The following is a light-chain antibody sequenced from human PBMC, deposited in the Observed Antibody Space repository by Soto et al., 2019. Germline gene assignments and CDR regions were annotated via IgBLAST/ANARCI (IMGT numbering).Light chain of an antibody. CDR1: QSISSW. CDR2: KAY. CDR3: KEYLSSSWT. Sequence: DIQMTQSPSTLSASVGDRVSTTCRASQSISSWLAWYQQKPGKAPKMLIYKAYSLESGVPSRFRGSGSGTEFTLTISSLQPDDFAIYYCKEYLSSSWTFGQGTKVDIK. V-gene: IGKV1-5*03. J-gene: IGKJ1*01.